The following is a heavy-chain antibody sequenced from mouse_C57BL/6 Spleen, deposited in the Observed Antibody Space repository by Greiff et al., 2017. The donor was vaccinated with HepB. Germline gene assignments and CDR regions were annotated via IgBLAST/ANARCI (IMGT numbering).Heavy chain of an antibody. Sequence: QVQLQQSGAELVMPGASVKLSCKASGYTFTSYWMHWVKQRPGQGLEWIGEIDPSDSYTNYNQKFKGKSTLTVDKSSSTAYMQLSSLTSEDSAVYYCARGDYDRGFAYWGQGTLVTVSA. CDR2: IDPSDSYT. CDR3: ARGDYDRGFAY. D-gene: IGHD2-4*01. J-gene: IGHJ3*01. CDR1: GYTFTSYW. V-gene: IGHV1-69*01.